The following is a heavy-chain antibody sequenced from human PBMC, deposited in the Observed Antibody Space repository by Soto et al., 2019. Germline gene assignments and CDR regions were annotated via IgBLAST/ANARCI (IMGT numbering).Heavy chain of an antibody. CDR3: ARDFAGSWFDP. J-gene: IGHJ5*02. CDR2: IYSGGST. Sequence: GGSLRLSCAASGFTVSSNYMSWVRQAPGKGLEWVSVIYSGGSTYYADSVKGRFTISRDNSKNTLYLQMNSLRAEDTAVYYCARDFAGSWFDPWGQGTLVTVSS. CDR1: GFTVSSNY. V-gene: IGHV3-66*01.